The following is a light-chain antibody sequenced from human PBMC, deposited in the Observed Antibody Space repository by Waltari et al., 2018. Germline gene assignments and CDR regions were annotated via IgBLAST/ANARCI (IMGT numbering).Light chain of an antibody. V-gene: IGKV4-1*01. Sequence: DIVMTQSPDSLAVSLGERVTTNCMSSQNLLYNSDNKNYLAWFQQKPGQPPKLLIYWASTRESGVPDRFSGSGSGTEFTLTISSLQAADVAVYYCQQCYSTPYTFGQGTKLEIK. J-gene: IGKJ2*01. CDR3: QQCYSTPYT. CDR1: QNLLYNSDNKNY. CDR2: WAS.